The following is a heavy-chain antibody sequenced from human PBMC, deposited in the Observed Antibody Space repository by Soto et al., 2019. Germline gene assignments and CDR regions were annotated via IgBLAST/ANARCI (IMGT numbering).Heavy chain of an antibody. V-gene: IGHV3-23*01. CDR2: ISGSGGST. D-gene: IGHD2-2*01. CDR3: AKPRWYCSSTSCSDAFDI. CDR1: GFTFSSYA. Sequence: HPGGSLRLSCAASGFTFSSYAMSWVRQAPGKGLEWVSAISGSGGSTYYADSVKGRFTISRDNSKNTLYLQMNSLRAEDTAVYYCAKPRWYCSSTSCSDAFDIWGQGTMVTVSS. J-gene: IGHJ3*02.